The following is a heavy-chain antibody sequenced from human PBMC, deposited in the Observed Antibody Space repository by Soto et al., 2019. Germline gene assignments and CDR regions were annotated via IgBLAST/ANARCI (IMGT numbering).Heavy chain of an antibody. CDR2: IVVGSGNT. D-gene: IGHD3-9*01. J-gene: IGHJ6*02. CDR1: GFTFTSSA. CDR3: AAEGTPEVFDWLSEPVYYYGMDV. Sequence: GASVKVSCKASGFTFTSSAVQWVRQARGQRLAWIGWIVVGSGNTNYAQKFQERVTITRDMSTSTAYMELSSLRSEDTAVYYCAAEGTPEVFDWLSEPVYYYGMDVWGQATTVTVSS. V-gene: IGHV1-58*01.